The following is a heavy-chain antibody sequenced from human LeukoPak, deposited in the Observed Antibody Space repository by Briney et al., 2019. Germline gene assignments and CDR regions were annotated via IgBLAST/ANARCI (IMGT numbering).Heavy chain of an antibody. CDR3: AAIEMAPTNYFDY. J-gene: IGHJ4*02. Sequence: SETLSLICSVSGGSIITSSYYWGWIRQPPGKGLEWIGNVSYSGVSYYTPSLKRRVTISVDTSENQYSLKLTSVTATDTAVYYCAAIEMAPTNYFDYWGQGMLVTVSS. CDR1: GGSIITSSYY. CDR2: VSYSGVS. D-gene: IGHD5-24*01. V-gene: IGHV4-39*01.